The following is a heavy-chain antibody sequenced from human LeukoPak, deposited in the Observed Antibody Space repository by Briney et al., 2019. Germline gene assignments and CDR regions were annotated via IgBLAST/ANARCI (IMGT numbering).Heavy chain of an antibody. CDR2: IYFSGST. V-gene: IGHV4-59*01. Sequence: SETLSLTCTVSGVSIRSYYWSWTRQPPGKELEWIVDIYFSGSTNYNPPLKSRVTISVDTSKNQFSLKLTSVTAADTAVYYCARDRYPHYTSSPDAFDIWGQGTMVTVSS. J-gene: IGHJ3*02. D-gene: IGHD6-13*01. CDR1: GVSIRSYY. CDR3: ARDRYPHYTSSPDAFDI.